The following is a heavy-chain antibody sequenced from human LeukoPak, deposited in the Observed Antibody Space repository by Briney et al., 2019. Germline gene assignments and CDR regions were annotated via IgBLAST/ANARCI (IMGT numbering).Heavy chain of an antibody. J-gene: IGHJ4*02. D-gene: IGHD6-13*01. CDR2: IESDGST. V-gene: IGHV3-74*01. Sequence: SGGSLRLSCAASGFTFSSYWMHWVRQTPGKGLMWVSRIESDGSTIYADSVKDRFTISRDNAKNSLYLQMNSLKAEDTAVYYCARVGYSSSWRERYKYYFDYWGQGTLVTVSS. CDR1: GFTFSSYW. CDR3: ARVGYSSSWRERYKYYFDY.